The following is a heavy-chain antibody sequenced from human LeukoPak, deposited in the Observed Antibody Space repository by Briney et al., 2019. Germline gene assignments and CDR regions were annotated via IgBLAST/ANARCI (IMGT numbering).Heavy chain of an antibody. CDR3: ARVSGYDWESFYDY. CDR2: VYSSGST. D-gene: IGHD5-12*01. CDR1: GDSINTGSYY. V-gene: IGHV4-61*02. J-gene: IGHJ4*02. Sequence: SETLSLTCTVSGDSINTGSYYWSWIRQSAGKGLEWIGRVYSSGSTNYNPSLKSRVTISIDTSKNEFSLKLNSVTAADTAVYYCARVSGYDWESFYDYWGQGTLVTVSS.